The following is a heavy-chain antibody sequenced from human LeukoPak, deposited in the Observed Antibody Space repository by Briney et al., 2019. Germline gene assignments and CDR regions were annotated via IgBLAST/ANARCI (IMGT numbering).Heavy chain of an antibody. CDR1: GLAFSNYW. D-gene: IGHD3-16*02. CDR3: ARCRARYDYVWGSHRYDYYYYMDV. J-gene: IGHJ6*03. Sequence: GGSLRLSCAASGLAFSNYWMTWVRQAPGKGLEWVANIKQDGNEKYFVDSVKGRFTISRDNAENSLYLQMNSLRAEDTAVYYCARCRARYDYVWGSHRYDYYYYMDVWGKGATVTVSS. CDR2: IKQDGNEK. V-gene: IGHV3-7*01.